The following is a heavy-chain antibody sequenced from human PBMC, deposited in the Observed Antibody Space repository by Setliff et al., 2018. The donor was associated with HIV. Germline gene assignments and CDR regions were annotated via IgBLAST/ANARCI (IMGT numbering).Heavy chain of an antibody. D-gene: IGHD1-26*01. V-gene: IGHV3-23*01. Sequence: GGSLRLSCAASGFTFSSYAVSWVRQAPGKGLEWVSAISGSGGSTYYADSVKGRFTISRDNAKNSLYLQMNSRRVEDTAVYYWATDCAVVGGTGSLDSWGQGTLVTVSS. CDR2: ISGSGGST. CDR3: ATDCAVVGGTGSLDS. J-gene: IGHJ4*02. CDR1: GFTFSSYA.